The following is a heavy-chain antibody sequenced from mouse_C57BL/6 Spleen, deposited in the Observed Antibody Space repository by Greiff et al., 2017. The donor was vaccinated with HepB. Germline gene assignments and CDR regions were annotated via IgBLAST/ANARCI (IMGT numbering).Heavy chain of an antibody. Sequence: QVQLKESGAELVKPGASVKISCKASGYTFTDYYINWVKQRPGQGLEWIGKIGPGSGSTYYNEKFKGKATLTADETSSTDYMQLSSLTSEDSAVYFCARLITAVVDLDWYFGGWGTGTTVTVSS. J-gene: IGHJ1*03. V-gene: IGHV1-77*01. CDR2: IGPGSGST. CDR3: ARLITAVVDLDWYFGG. D-gene: IGHD1-1*01. CDR1: GYTFTDYY.